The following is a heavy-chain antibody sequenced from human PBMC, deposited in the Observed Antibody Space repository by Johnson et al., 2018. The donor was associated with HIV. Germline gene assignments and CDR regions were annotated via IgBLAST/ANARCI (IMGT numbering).Heavy chain of an antibody. D-gene: IGHD2-15*01. CDR1: GFTFSSYW. Sequence: VQLVESWGGLVQPGGSLRLSCAASGFTFSSYWMSWVRQAPGKGLEWVANIKQDGSEKYYVDSVKGRFTISRDNAKNSLYLQMNSLRAEDTAVYYCATDIVVVLAVTGTGAAFDIWGQGTMVTVSS. CDR3: ATDIVVVLAVTGTGAAFDI. CDR2: IKQDGSEK. J-gene: IGHJ3*02. V-gene: IGHV3-7*01.